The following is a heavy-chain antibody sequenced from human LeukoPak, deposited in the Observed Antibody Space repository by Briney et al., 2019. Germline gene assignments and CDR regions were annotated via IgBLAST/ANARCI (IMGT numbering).Heavy chain of an antibody. J-gene: IGHJ6*02. V-gene: IGHV3-11*01. CDR1: GFTFGDYY. CDR3: ARYYNYDSSGYPPYYYYGMDV. CDR2: ISSSGSTI. Sequence: KPGGSLRLSCAASGFTFGDYYMSWIRQAPGKGLEWVSYISSSGSTIDYAESVKGRFTISRDNAKNSLYLQMNSLRAEDTAVYHCARYYNYDSSGYPPYYYYGMDVWGRGTTVTVSS. D-gene: IGHD3-22*01.